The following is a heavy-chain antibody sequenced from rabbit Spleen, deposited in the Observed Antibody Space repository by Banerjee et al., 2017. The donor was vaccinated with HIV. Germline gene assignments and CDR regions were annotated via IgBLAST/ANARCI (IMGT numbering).Heavy chain of an antibody. D-gene: IGHD8-1*01. CDR3: ARDTGSSFSSYGMDL. CDR2: IDPFFGTT. CDR1: GFAFSSYY. V-gene: IGHV1S7*01. J-gene: IGHJ6*01. Sequence: HLKESGGGLVQPGGSLTLSCKGSGFAFSSYYMSWVRQAPGKGLEWIGYIDPFFGTTYYASWVNGRFTISSHNAQNTLYLQLNSLTVADTATYFCARDTGSSFSSYGMDLWGQGTLVTVS.